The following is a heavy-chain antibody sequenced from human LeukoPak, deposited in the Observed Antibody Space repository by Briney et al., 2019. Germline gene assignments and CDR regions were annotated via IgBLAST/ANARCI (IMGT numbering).Heavy chain of an antibody. CDR2: ISWNSGSI. D-gene: IGHD3-10*01. CDR1: GFTFDDYA. CDR3: AKDTTLNYYGSGSYYHY. J-gene: IGHJ4*02. V-gene: IGHV3-9*01. Sequence: GGSLRLSCAASGFTFDDYAMHWVRQAPGKGLEWVSGISWNSGSIGYADSVKGRFTISRDNAKNSLYLQMNSLRAEDTALYYCAKDTTLNYYGSGSYYHYWGQGTLVTVSS.